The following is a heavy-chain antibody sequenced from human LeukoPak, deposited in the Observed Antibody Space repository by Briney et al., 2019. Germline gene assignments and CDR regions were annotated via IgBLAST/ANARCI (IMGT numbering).Heavy chain of an antibody. CDR1: GFTFSTYS. V-gene: IGHV3-48*01. CDR2: ISSRSHTI. D-gene: IGHD5-24*01. J-gene: IGHJ4*02. Sequence: PGGSLRLSCAASGFTFSTYSMNWVRQAPGKGLEWVSYISSRSHTIYYADSVKGRFTISRDNAKNSLYLQMNSLRAEDTAVYYCASGWARGDGYNWDINDGYWGQGTLVTVSS. CDR3: ASGWARGDGYNWDINDGY.